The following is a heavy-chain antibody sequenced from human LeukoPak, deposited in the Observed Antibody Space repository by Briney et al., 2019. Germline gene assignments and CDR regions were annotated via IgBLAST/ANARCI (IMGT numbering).Heavy chain of an antibody. CDR1: GGSIRSYY. Sequence: SETLSLTCTVSGGSIRSYYWSWIRQPPGKGLEWIGYIYYTGSTNYNPSRKSRVTISVDTSKNQFSLNLISVTAADTAVYYCARVLPYSSGWGVDYWGQGALVTVSS. CDR3: ARVLPYSSGWGVDY. D-gene: IGHD6-19*01. V-gene: IGHV4-59*01. CDR2: IYYTGST. J-gene: IGHJ4*02.